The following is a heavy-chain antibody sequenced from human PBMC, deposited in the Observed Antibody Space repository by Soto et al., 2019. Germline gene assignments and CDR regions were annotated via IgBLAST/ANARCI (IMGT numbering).Heavy chain of an antibody. V-gene: IGHV3-9*01. CDR3: AKGQVTISSRMDV. Sequence: EVQLVESGGGLVQPGRSLRLSCAASGFTFDAYAMHWVRQAPGKGLEWFSGISWNSGSIGYADSVKGRFTISRDNAKNSLYLQMNSLRAEDTALYYCAKGQVTISSRMDVWGQGTTVTVSS. CDR1: GFTFDAYA. CDR2: ISWNSGSI. D-gene: IGHD3-9*01. J-gene: IGHJ6*02.